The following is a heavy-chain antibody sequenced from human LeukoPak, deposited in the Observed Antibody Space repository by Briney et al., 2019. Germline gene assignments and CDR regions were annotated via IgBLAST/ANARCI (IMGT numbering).Heavy chain of an antibody. D-gene: IGHD3-10*01. CDR3: FDYYGSGSHGDY. J-gene: IGHJ4*02. V-gene: IGHV3-23*01. Sequence: PGGSLRLSCAASGFTFRNYAMSWVRQAPGKGLEWVSSMSGSGGEINYADSVKGRFTISRDNSKNMLYLQMNSLRAEDTAAYYCFDYYGSGSHGDYWGQGTLVTVSS. CDR2: MSGSGGEI. CDR1: GFTFRNYA.